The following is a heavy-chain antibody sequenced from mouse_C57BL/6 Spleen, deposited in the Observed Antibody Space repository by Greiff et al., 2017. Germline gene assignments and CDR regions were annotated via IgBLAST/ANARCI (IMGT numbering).Heavy chain of an antibody. J-gene: IGHJ2*01. CDR3: GRGGANYFDY. V-gene: IGHV1-82*01. Sequence: QVQLKQSGPELVKPGASVKISCKASGYAFSSSWMNWVKQRPGKGLEWIGRIHPGDGDTNYNGKFKGKATMTADKSSSTAYLQLSSLTSEDSAVYFCGRGGANYFDYWGQDTTLTVSS. CDR1: GYAFSSSW. CDR2: IHPGDGDT.